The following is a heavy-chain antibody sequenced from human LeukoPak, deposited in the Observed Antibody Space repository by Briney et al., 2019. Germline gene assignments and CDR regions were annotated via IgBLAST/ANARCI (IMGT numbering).Heavy chain of an antibody. CDR2: ISSSGSTI. J-gene: IGHJ3*01. Sequence: GGSLRLSCAASGFTFSSYSMNWVRQAPGKGLEWVSYISSSGSTIYYADSVKGRFTISRDNAKNSLYLQMNSLRAEDTAVYYCARGGIAAAADNWGQGTMVTVSS. CDR3: ARGGIAAAADN. D-gene: IGHD6-13*01. CDR1: GFTFSSYS. V-gene: IGHV3-48*04.